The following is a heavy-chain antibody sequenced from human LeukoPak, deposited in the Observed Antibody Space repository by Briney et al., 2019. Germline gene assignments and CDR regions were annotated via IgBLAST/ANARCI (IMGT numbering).Heavy chain of an antibody. D-gene: IGHD3-3*01. CDR2: ISSSSSYI. V-gene: IGHV3-21*04. CDR1: GFTFSSYS. CDR3: AKDLNGIFGEYYFDY. J-gene: IGHJ4*02. Sequence: GGSLRLSCAASGFTFSSYSMNWVRQAPGKGLEWVSSISSSSSYIYYADSVKGRFTISRDNAKNSLYLQMNSLRAEDTALYYCAKDLNGIFGEYYFDYWGQGTLVTVSS.